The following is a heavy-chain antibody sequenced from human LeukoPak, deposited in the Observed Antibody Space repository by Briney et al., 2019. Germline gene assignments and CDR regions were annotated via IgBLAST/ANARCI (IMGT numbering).Heavy chain of an antibody. CDR2: IIPIFGTA. D-gene: IGHD1-26*01. J-gene: IGHJ6*03. V-gene: IGHV1-69*01. Sequence: SVKVSCKASGCTFSSYAISWVRQAPGQGLEWMGGIIPIFGTANYAQKFQGRVTITADESTSTAYMELSSLRSEDTAVYYCARGGATTADYYYYYMDVWGKGTTVTISS. CDR3: ARGGATTADYYYYYMDV. CDR1: GCTFSSYA.